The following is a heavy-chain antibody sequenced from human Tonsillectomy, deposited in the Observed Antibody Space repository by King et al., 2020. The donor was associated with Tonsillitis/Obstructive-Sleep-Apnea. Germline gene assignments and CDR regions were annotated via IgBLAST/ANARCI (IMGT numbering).Heavy chain of an antibody. CDR2: INHSGST. D-gene: IGHD3-16*01. J-gene: IGHJ5*02. V-gene: IGHV4-34*01. CDR3: AGLGGGQGVKFDP. CDR1: GGSFSGYY. Sequence: VQLQQWGAGLLKPSETLSLTCAVYGGSFSGYYWSWIRQPPGKGLEWIGEINHSGSTNYNPSLKSRVTISVDTSKNQFSLQLSSVTAADTAVYYCAGLGGGQGVKFDPWGQGTLVTVSS.